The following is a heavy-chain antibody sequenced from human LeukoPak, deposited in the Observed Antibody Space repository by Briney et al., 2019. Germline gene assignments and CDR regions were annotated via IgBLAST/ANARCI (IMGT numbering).Heavy chain of an antibody. CDR2: ISSSSSYI. V-gene: IGHV3-21*04. CDR1: GFTFSSYS. J-gene: IGHJ2*01. Sequence: GSLRLSCAASGFTFSSYSMNWVRQAPGKGLEWVSSISSSSSYIYYADSVKGRFTISRDNSKNTLYLQMNSLRAEDTAVYYCAKGPLHWYFDLWGRGTLVTVSS. CDR3: AKGPLHWYFDL.